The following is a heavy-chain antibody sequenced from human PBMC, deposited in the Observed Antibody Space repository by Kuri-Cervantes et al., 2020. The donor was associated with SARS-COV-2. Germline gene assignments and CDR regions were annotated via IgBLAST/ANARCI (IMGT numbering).Heavy chain of an antibody. CDR2: ISYDGSNK. Sequence: LSLTCAASGFTFSSYGMHWVRQAPGKGLEWVAVISYDGSNKYYADSVKGRFTISRDNSKNTLYLQMNSLRAEDTAVYYCAKEARVTGTTGGGSDYWGQGTLVTVSS. CDR3: AKEARVTGTTGGGSDY. CDR1: GFTFSSYG. V-gene: IGHV3-30*18. D-gene: IGHD1-7*01. J-gene: IGHJ4*02.